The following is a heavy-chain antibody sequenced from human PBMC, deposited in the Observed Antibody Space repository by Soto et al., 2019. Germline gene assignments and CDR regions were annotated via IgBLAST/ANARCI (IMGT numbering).Heavy chain of an antibody. J-gene: IGHJ4*02. CDR3: VRGDGDHYDGNGYLGPH. CDR2: IKSDGSGT. V-gene: IGHV3-74*01. Sequence: EVQLVESGGGLVQLGGSLRLSCAASGFTFSTYWMHWVRQAPGKGLLWVSRIKSDGSGTYYADSVEGRFTISRDNAQNTLYLQMNSLRDDDTAVYYCVRGDGDHYDGNGYLGPHWGQGTLVTVSS. CDR1: GFTFSTYW. D-gene: IGHD5-18*01.